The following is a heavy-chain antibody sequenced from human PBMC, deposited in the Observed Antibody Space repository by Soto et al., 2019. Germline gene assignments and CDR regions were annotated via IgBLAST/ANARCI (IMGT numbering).Heavy chain of an antibody. D-gene: IGHD1-26*01. CDR3: ASGGAGSGPFTWELPDH. CDR1: GNTFTYRY. Sequence: QMQLVQSGAEEKKTGSTVAVSCKALGNTFTYRYRHWVRQAPGQALECMGWITPFNGDVHYAHKFQERVTITRDRSINTAYMRMSSLRSEDTAMYYCASGGAGSGPFTWELPDHWGQGTLVAVSS. J-gene: IGHJ4*02. CDR2: ITPFNGDV. V-gene: IGHV1-45*02.